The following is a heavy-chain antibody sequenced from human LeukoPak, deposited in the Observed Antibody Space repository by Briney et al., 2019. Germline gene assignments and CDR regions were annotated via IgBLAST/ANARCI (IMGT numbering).Heavy chain of an antibody. D-gene: IGHD4/OR15-4a*01. CDR2: ITSSSSSI. V-gene: IGHV3-21*01. Sequence: GGSLRLSCVASGFTFSIYTMSWVRQAPGKGLEWVSSITSSSSSIYSADSVKGRLTISRDNAKNSLYLEVNSLRDEDTAVYYCARDLAWGAYWGQGTLVTVSS. CDR1: GFTFSIYT. J-gene: IGHJ4*02. CDR3: ARDLAWGAY.